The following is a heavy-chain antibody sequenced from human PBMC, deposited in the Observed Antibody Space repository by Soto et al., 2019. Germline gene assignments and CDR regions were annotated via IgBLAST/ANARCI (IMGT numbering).Heavy chain of an antibody. D-gene: IGHD3-16*01. Sequence: ASVKVSCKASGYTFTSYAMHWVRQAPGQRLEWMGWINAGNGNTKYSQKFQGRVTITRDTSASTAYMELSSLRSEDTAVYYCARVWGRHNNWFDPSGQGTLVTVSS. CDR2: INAGNGNT. V-gene: IGHV1-3*01. CDR1: GYTFTSYA. J-gene: IGHJ5*02. CDR3: ARVWGRHNNWFDP.